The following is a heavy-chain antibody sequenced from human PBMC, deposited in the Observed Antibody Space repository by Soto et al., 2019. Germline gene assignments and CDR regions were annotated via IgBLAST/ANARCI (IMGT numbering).Heavy chain of an antibody. Sequence: QVQLVESGGGVVQPGRSLRLSCAASGFTFSSYAMHWVRQAPGKGLEWVAVISYDGSNKYYADSMKGRFTISRDNSKNTLYLQMNSLRAEDTAVYYCARADYYDSSGYVDYWGQGTLVTVSS. J-gene: IGHJ4*02. CDR3: ARADYYDSSGYVDY. V-gene: IGHV3-30-3*01. CDR2: ISYDGSNK. CDR1: GFTFSSYA. D-gene: IGHD3-22*01.